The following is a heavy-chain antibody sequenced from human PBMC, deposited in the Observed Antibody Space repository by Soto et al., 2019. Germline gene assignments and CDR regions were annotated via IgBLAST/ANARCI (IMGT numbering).Heavy chain of an antibody. CDR3: AKQSGAGSYYSACSGGHFDY. V-gene: IGHV3-30*18. CDR2: ISFDGRNT. Sequence: QVQLVESGGGVVQPGRSLRLSCAASGFTFNNYGMHWVRQAPGKGLEWMVVISFDGRNTYYADSVKGRFTISRNNSKNTRYLPMTSLRAEDTAVYYCAKQSGAGSYYSACSGGHFDYCGQGTLVTVSS. CDR1: GFTFNNYG. D-gene: IGHD3-10*01. J-gene: IGHJ4*02.